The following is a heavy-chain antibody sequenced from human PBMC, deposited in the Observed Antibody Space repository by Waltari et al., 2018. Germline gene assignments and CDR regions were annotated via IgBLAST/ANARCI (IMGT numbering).Heavy chain of an antibody. V-gene: IGHV3-53*01. CDR3: ASFTTKTH. J-gene: IGHJ4*02. Sequence: EVQLVESGGGLIQPGGALRLSCAAPGFTVSNNHMRWVRPAPGKGLEWVSLIYSGGSTYYADSVKGRFTISRDNSRNTLYLQMNSLRAEDTAVYYCASFTTKTHWGQGTLVTVSS. CDR2: IYSGGST. CDR1: GFTVSNNH. D-gene: IGHD1-1*01.